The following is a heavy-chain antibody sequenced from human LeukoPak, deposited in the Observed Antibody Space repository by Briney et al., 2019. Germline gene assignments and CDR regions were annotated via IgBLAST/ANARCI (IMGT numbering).Heavy chain of an antibody. D-gene: IGHD2-2*01. CDR2: INDVSADI. Sequence: AGSLRLSCAASEFTFNLYAMKWVRQAPGKGREWVSYINDVSADIHYADSVKGRFTISRDNARNTLYLQMNSLRAEDTAVYYCARDTYQPGRIDCWGQGTLVIVSS. CDR3: ARDTYQPGRIDC. V-gene: IGHV3-21*05. J-gene: IGHJ4*02. CDR1: EFTFNLYA.